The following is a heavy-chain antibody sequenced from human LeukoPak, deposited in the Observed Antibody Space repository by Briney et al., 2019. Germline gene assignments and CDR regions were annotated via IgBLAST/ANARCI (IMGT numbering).Heavy chain of an antibody. CDR1: GFTFSSYW. J-gene: IGHJ4*02. CDR3: ASLVITFGDDY. D-gene: IGHD3-16*01. V-gene: IGHV3-74*01. CDR2: INSDGSST. Sequence: PGGSLRLSCAASGFTFSSYWMHWVRQAPGKGLVWVSRINSDGSSTSYADSVKGRFTISRDNAKNTLYLQMNSLRAEDTAVYYCASLVITFGDDYWGQGTLVTVSS.